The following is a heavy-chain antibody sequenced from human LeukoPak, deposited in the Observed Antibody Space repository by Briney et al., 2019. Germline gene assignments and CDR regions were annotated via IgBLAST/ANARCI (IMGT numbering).Heavy chain of an antibody. V-gene: IGHV3-74*01. Sequence: GGSLRLSCAASGFPFSDYYMHWVRQGPGEGPVWVSRISNEGSTTFYADSVKGRFTISRDNAKNTLYLEMNSLRAEDTAVYYCVRDSRTGVDYWGQGTRVTVSS. J-gene: IGHJ4*02. CDR2: ISNEGSTT. CDR1: GFPFSDYY. CDR3: VRDSRTGVDY. D-gene: IGHD1-1*01.